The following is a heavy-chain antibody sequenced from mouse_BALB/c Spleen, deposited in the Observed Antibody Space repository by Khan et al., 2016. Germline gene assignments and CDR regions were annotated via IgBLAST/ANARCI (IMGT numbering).Heavy chain of an antibody. V-gene: IGHV3-2*02. CDR1: GYSITSDYA. CDR2: ISYSGST. J-gene: IGHJ2*01. Sequence: EVQLQESGPGLVKPSQSLSLTCTVTGYSITSDYAWNWIRQFPGNKLEWMGYISYSGSTSYNPSLKSRISITRDTSKNQLFLQLNSVTTEDTATYYWARDYYGSSYVDDWGQGTTLTVSS. D-gene: IGHD1-1*01. CDR3: ARDYYGSSYVDD.